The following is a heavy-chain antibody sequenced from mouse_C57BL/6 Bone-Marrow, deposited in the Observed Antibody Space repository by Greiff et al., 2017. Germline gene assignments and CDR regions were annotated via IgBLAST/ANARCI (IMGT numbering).Heavy chain of an antibody. CDR3: ARSGIITTVVTDY. V-gene: IGHV1-82*01. Sequence: VKLMESGPELVKPGASVKISCKASGYAFSSSWMNWVKQRPGKGLEWIGRIYPGDGDTNYNGKFKGKATLTADKSSSTAYMQLSSLTSEDSAVYFCARSGIITTVVTDYWGQGTTLTVSS. J-gene: IGHJ2*01. CDR1: GYAFSSSW. CDR2: IYPGDGDT. D-gene: IGHD1-1*01.